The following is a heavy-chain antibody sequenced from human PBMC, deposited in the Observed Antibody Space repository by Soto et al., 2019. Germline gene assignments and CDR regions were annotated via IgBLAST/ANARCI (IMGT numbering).Heavy chain of an antibody. CDR3: AKGKGYGMDV. Sequence: QVQLVESGGGVVQPGRSLRLSCAASGFTFSSYGMHWVRQAPGKGLEWVAVISYDGSNKYYADSVKGRFTISRDNSKNTLYLQMNSLRAEDTAVYYCAKGKGYGMDVGGQGTTVTVSS. CDR1: GFTFSSYG. J-gene: IGHJ6*02. CDR2: ISYDGSNK. V-gene: IGHV3-30*18.